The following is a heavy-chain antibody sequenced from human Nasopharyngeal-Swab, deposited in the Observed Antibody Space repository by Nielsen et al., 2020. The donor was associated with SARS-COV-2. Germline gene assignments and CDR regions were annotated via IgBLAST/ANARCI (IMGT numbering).Heavy chain of an antibody. CDR3: ARGRPYYDFWSGQTYYFDY. CDR1: GGSFSGYY. D-gene: IGHD3-3*01. CDR2: INHSGST. Sequence: SETLSLTCAVYGGSFSGYYWSWIRPPPGKGLECIGEINHSGSTNYNPSLKSRVTISVDTSKNQFSLKLSSVTAAETAVYYCARGRPYYDFWSGQTYYFDYWGQGTLVTVSS. V-gene: IGHV4-34*01. J-gene: IGHJ4*02.